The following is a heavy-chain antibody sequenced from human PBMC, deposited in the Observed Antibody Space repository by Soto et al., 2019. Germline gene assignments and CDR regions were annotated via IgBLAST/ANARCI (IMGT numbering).Heavy chain of an antibody. CDR3: AKDYTWIQLWFDF. D-gene: IGHD5-18*01. CDR2: ISGSAGSI. Sequence: EVQLLESGGGLVQPGGSLRLSCAASGFTFSSYAMSWVRQAPGRGLEWVSGISGSAGSIYYADSVKGRFTISRDDSKNTLYLQMNSLRGEDTAIYYCAKDYTWIQLWFDFWGQGTLVTVSA. V-gene: IGHV3-23*01. CDR1: GFTFSSYA. J-gene: IGHJ4*02.